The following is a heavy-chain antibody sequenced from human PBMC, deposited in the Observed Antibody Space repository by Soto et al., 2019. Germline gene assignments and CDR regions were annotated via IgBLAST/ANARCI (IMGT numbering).Heavy chain of an antibody. CDR2: IYPGDSDT. D-gene: IGHD3-10*01. J-gene: IGHJ4*01. CDR3: ARHSTSAPKDY. CDR1: GYSFTTYW. V-gene: IGHV5-51*01. Sequence: GESLKISFKGSGYSFTTYWIAWVRQMPGKGLEWVGVIYPGDSDTRYSPSFEGHVTISVDKSVSTAFLQWNSLKASDNAMYYCARHSTSAPKDYWGQGTLVTVSS.